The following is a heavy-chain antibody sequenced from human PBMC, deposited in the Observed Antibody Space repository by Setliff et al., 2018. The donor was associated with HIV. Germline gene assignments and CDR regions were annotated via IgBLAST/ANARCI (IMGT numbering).Heavy chain of an antibody. CDR1: GGSISSSSYY. J-gene: IGHJ4*02. D-gene: IGHD3-22*01. CDR3: ARDSDGSSYYHFAH. Sequence: SETLSLTCTVSGGSISSSSYYWGWIRQPPGKGLEWIGSIYYSGSTYYNPSLKSRVTISVDTSKNQFSLKLKSVTAADTAVYYCARDSDGSSYYHFAHWSQGTLVTVSS. CDR2: IYYSGST. V-gene: IGHV4-39*07.